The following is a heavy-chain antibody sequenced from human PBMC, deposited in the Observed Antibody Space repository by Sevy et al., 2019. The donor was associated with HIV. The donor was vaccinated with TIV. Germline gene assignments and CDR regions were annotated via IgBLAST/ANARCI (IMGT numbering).Heavy chain of an antibody. CDR1: GFTFSSYG. CDR2: ISFDGSNK. Sequence: GGSLRLSCAASGFTFSSYGMHWVRQAPGKGLEWVAVISFDGSNKYYADSVKGRFTISRDNSKNTLYLQMNSLRAEDTAVYYCASEDSSGYYRGPFDYWGQGTLVTVSS. J-gene: IGHJ4*02. D-gene: IGHD3-22*01. V-gene: IGHV3-30*03. CDR3: ASEDSSGYYRGPFDY.